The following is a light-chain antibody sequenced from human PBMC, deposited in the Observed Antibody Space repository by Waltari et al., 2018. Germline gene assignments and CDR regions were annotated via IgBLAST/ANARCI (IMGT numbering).Light chain of an antibody. CDR2: ETS. CDR1: QSVSGY. Sequence: EIVLTQSPATVSLSPGERATLACRASQSVSGYLAWYQQKTGQAPRLLHYETSNRATGIPASVSGSGSGTDFPLTISSLEPEDFAVYYCQQRNNWPLTFGGGTKVEIK. V-gene: IGKV3-11*01. J-gene: IGKJ4*01. CDR3: QQRNNWPLT.